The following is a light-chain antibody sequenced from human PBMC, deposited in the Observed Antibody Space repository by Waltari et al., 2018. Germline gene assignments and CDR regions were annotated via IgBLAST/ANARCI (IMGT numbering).Light chain of an antibody. CDR3: QQYNNWPRGT. CDR1: QSVSSN. V-gene: IGKV3-15*01. Sequence: EIVMTQFPATLSVSTGERATLSCRASQSVSSNLAWYQQKPGQAPRLLIYGASTRAAGIPARFSGSGSGAEFTLTIGSLQSEDFAVYYCQQYNNWPRGTFGQGTKVEI. J-gene: IGKJ1*01. CDR2: GAS.